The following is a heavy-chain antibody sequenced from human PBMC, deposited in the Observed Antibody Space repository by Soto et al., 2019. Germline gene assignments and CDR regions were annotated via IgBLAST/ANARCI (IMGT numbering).Heavy chain of an antibody. CDR2: FYYSGNT. V-gene: IGHV4-59*08. CDR3: ARSIAVDAFDI. J-gene: IGHJ3*02. Sequence: QVQLQESGPGLVKPSETLSLTCTVSGGSINSFYWSWIRQPPGQGLEWIGYFYYSGNTYYILSLKSRVTISVDASKNNLSLRLTSVTAADTAVYYCARSIAVDAFDIWGQGTMVTVSS. D-gene: IGHD6-19*01. CDR1: GGSINSFY.